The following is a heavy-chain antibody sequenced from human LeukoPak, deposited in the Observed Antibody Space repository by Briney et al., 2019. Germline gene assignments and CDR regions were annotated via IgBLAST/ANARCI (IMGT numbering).Heavy chain of an antibody. CDR2: IYTSGST. V-gene: IGHV4-4*07. CDR3: ARAYYDFWSGLNDALDI. D-gene: IGHD3-3*01. J-gene: IGHJ3*02. CDR1: GGSISSYY. Sequence: SETLSLTCTVSGGSISSYYWSWIRQPAGKGLEWIGRIYTSGSTNYNPSLKSRVTMSVDTSKNQFSLKLSSVTAADTAVYYCARAYYDFWSGLNDALDIWGQGTMVTVSS.